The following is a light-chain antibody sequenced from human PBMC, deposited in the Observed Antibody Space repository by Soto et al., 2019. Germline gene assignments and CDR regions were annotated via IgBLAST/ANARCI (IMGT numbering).Light chain of an antibody. CDR1: QSVSSK. CDR2: GAS. V-gene: IGKV3-15*01. J-gene: IGKJ1*01. CDR3: QQYNSWLWT. Sequence: EIVMTQSPATLSVSPVEGATLSGMASQSVSSKLAWYQQKPGQAPRLLIYGASTRATGIPARFSGSGSGTELTLIISSLQSEDSAVYYCQQYNSWLWTFGQGTKVDI.